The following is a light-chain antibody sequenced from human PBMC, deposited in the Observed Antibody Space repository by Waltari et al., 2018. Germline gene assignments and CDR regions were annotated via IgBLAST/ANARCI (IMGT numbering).Light chain of an antibody. J-gene: IGKJ2*01. CDR1: HTISTW. Sequence: DIQMTQSPSTLSASVGDTVTITCRASHTISTWLAWYQQKPGRAPKVLICKVSDLESGVPARFRGSGSGTEFTLTISSLQPDDFATYYCQQYNAYPYSFGQGTKLEIK. CDR2: KVS. CDR3: QQYNAYPYS. V-gene: IGKV1-5*03.